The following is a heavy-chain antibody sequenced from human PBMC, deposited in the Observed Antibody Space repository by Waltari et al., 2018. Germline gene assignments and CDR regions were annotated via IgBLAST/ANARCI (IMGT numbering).Heavy chain of an antibody. D-gene: IGHD6-19*01. CDR3: AKEVSRGWYVGRPFDL. Sequence: EVQLLESGGGLVQPGGSLRLSCAGSGITLRGYGRSWVRQAPGKGLEWVSAISGTDETTYYAESVKCRFTVSRDDSENTLFLQMNSLRAEYRAVYYCAKEVSRGWYVGRPFDLWGQGIMVNVSS. CDR2: ISGTDETT. CDR1: GITLRGYG. J-gene: IGHJ4*02. V-gene: IGHV3-23*01.